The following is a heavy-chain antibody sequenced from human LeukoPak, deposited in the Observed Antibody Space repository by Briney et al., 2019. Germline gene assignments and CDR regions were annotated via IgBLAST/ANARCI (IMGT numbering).Heavy chain of an antibody. J-gene: IGHJ5*02. CDR1: GGSISSSSYY. V-gene: IGHV4-39*01. Sequence: SETLSLTCTVSGGSISSSSYYWGWIRQPPGKGLEWIGSIYYSGSTYYNPSLKSRVTISVDTSKNQFSLKLSSVTAADTAVYYCARHVPYYDILTGYYKSTWFDPWGQGALVTVSS. CDR2: IYYSGST. D-gene: IGHD3-9*01. CDR3: ARHVPYYDILTGYYKSTWFDP.